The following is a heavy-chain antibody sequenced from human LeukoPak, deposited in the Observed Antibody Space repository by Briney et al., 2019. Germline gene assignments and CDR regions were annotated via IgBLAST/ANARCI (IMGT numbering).Heavy chain of an antibody. CDR2: IYHSGST. CDR3: ARDHECSSWYPAYYYYYYMDV. J-gene: IGHJ6*03. CDR1: GYSISSGYY. Sequence: PSETLSLTXTVSGYSISSGYYWGWIRKPPGKGLERIGSIYHSGSTYYNPSLKSRVTISVDTSKNQFSLKLSSVTAADTAVYYCARDHECSSWYPAYYYYYYMDVWGKGTTVTVSS. V-gene: IGHV4-38-2*02. D-gene: IGHD6-13*01.